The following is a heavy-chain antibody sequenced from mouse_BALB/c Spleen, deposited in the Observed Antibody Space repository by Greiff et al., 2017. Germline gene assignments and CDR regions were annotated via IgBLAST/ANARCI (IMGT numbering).Heavy chain of an antibody. Sequence: EVKVEESGPGLVKPSQSLSLTCTVTGYSITSDYAWNWIRQFPGNKLEWMGYISYSGSTSYNPSLKSRISITRDTSKNQFFLQLNSVTTEDTATYYCARSKSYGYAWFAYCGQGTLVTVSA. CDR2: ISYSGST. V-gene: IGHV3-2*02. CDR1: GYSITSDYA. D-gene: IGHD2-2*01. CDR3: ARSKSYGYAWFAY. J-gene: IGHJ3*01.